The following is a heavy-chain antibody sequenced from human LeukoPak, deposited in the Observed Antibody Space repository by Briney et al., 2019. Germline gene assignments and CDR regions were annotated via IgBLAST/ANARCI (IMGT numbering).Heavy chain of an antibody. Sequence: GASVKVSCKASGYTFTSYGITWVRQAPGQGLEWMGWISSYNGDTKYAQKVQGRVTVTTDTSTSTAYMELRSLSSDDTAVYYCARGDYGGGFDYWGQGTPVTVSS. V-gene: IGHV1-18*01. D-gene: IGHD4-23*01. CDR1: GYTFTSYG. CDR3: ARGDYGGGFDY. CDR2: ISSYNGDT. J-gene: IGHJ4*02.